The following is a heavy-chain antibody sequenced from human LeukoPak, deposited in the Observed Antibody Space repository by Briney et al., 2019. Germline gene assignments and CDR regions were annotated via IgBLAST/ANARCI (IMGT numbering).Heavy chain of an antibody. J-gene: IGHJ4*02. CDR1: GFTFSSYD. CDR3: ARGRTYYDILTGYSSPPDLVDY. D-gene: IGHD3-9*01. Sequence: GGSLRLSCAASGFTFSSYDMHWVRQAAGKGLEWVSAIGTAGDTYSPGSVKGRFTISRENTKTSLYLKMNSLRAGDTAVYYCARGRTYYDILTGYSSPPDLVDYWGQGTLVTVSS. V-gene: IGHV3-13*01. CDR2: IGTAGDT.